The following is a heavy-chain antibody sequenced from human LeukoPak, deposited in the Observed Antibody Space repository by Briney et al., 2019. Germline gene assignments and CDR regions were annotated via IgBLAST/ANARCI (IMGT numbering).Heavy chain of an antibody. V-gene: IGHV4-39*07. Sequence: SETLSLTCTVSGGSIPTSTYHWGWIRQSPGKGLEWIGSVHYSGGTYYNPSLRSRVSISLDTSKNQFSLKLSSVTAADTAVYYCARESTMVRGVETPPFDYWGQGTLVTVSS. CDR3: ARESTMVRGVETPPFDY. CDR2: VHYSGGT. J-gene: IGHJ4*02. D-gene: IGHD3-10*01. CDR1: GGSIPTSTYH.